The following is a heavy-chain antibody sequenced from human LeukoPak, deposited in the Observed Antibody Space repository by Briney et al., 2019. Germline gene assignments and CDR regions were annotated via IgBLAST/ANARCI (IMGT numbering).Heavy chain of an antibody. Sequence: SETLPLTCAVSGGSFSTYYWSWIRQPPGKGLEWIGFIYYTGTTNYNPSLKSRVTISVDTSKNQFSLKLSSVTAADTAVYYCARAGANGIEAAGSLRYWGQGTLVTVSS. CDR1: GGSFSTYY. J-gene: IGHJ4*02. CDR3: ARAGANGIEAAGSLRY. D-gene: IGHD6-13*01. CDR2: IYYTGTT. V-gene: IGHV4-59*01.